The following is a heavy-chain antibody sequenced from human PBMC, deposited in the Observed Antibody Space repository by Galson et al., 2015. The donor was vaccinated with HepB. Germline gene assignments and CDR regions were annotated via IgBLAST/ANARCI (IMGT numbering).Heavy chain of an antibody. CDR2: IDPSDSYT. J-gene: IGHJ6*02. V-gene: IGHV5-10-1*01. D-gene: IGHD6-13*01. Sequence: QSGAEVKKPGESLTISCKGSGYSFTSYWIDRVRQMPGKGLEWMGRIDPSDSYTNYCPSLQGHVTISADKSIRTAYLQWSSLKASDTAIYYCARRRAAAGSYGMDVWGQGTTVTVSS. CDR3: ARRRAAAGSYGMDV. CDR1: GYSFTSYW.